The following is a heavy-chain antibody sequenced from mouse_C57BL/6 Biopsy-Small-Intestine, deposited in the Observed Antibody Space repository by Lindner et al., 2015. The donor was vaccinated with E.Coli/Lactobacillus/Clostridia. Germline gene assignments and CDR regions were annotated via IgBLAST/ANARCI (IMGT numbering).Heavy chain of an antibody. V-gene: IGHV1-7*01. J-gene: IGHJ4*01. CDR3: ARTYFYAMDY. CDR1: GSTFTNFW. D-gene: IGHD2-10*01. Sequence: VQLQESGAELAKPGASVKLSCKASGSTFTNFWMHWVKQRPGQGLEWIGYITPSSGYTKYNQKFKDKATLTADRSSTTAYMQLSSLTSEDSAVYFCARTYFYAMDYWGQGTSVTVSS. CDR2: ITPSSGYT.